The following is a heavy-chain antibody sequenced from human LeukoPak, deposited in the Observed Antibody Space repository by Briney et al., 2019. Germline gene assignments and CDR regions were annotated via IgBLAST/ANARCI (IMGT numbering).Heavy chain of an antibody. Sequence: SETLSLTCTVSGGSISSYYWSWIRQLPGKGLEWIGYIYYSGSTNYNPSLKSRVTISVDTSKNQFSLKLSSVTAADTAVYYCARERITGTGNAFDIWGQGTMVTVSS. D-gene: IGHD1-7*01. CDR2: IYYSGST. J-gene: IGHJ3*02. CDR3: ARERITGTGNAFDI. V-gene: IGHV4-59*01. CDR1: GGSISSYY.